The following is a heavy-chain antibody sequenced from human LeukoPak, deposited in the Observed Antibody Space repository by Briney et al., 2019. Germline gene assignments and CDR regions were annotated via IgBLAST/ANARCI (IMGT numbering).Heavy chain of an antibody. J-gene: IGHJ5*02. D-gene: IGHD1-26*01. V-gene: IGHV4-59*11. CDR1: GASISSHY. Sequence: SETLSLNCTVSGASISSHYWSWIRQPPGKGLEWIGYIKYSGTTKNNSSLKSRVTTSVDTSKNQVTLKLSSVTAADTAVYYCAKLVGTTGWFDPWGQGTLVTVSS. CDR2: IKYSGTT. CDR3: AKLVGTTGWFDP.